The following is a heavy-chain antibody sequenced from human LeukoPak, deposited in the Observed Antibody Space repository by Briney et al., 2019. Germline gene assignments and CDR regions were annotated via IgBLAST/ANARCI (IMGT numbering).Heavy chain of an antibody. J-gene: IGHJ4*02. Sequence: GASAKVSCKASGYTFTGYGISWVRQAPGQGLEWMGWISAYNGNTNYAQKLQGRVTMTTDTSTSTAYMELRSLRSDDTAVYYCARKYYYGSGSHISDYWGQGTLVTVSS. V-gene: IGHV1-18*01. CDR1: GYTFTGYG. CDR3: ARKYYYGSGSHISDY. CDR2: ISAYNGNT. D-gene: IGHD3-10*01.